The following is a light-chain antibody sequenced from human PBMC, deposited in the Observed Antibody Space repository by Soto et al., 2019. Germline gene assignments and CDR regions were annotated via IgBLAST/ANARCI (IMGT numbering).Light chain of an antibody. J-gene: IGKJ2*01. CDR2: AAS. CDR3: LQHNSYPYT. Sequence: DIQMTQSPSSVSASVGDRVTMTCRASQGINSWLAWYQQKPGKAPKLLIYAASNLQSGVPSRFSGSGSGTEFTLTISSLQPEDFATYYCLQHNSYPYTFGQGTKLEIK. V-gene: IGKV1-12*01. CDR1: QGINSW.